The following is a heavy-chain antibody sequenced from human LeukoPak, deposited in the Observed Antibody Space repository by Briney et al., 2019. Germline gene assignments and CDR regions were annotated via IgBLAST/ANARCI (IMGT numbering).Heavy chain of an antibody. D-gene: IGHD6-13*01. CDR1: GGSFSGYY. CDR2: INHSGST. J-gene: IGHJ4*02. CDR3: ARKPLAAAGKIDY. V-gene: IGHV4-34*01. Sequence: SETLSLTCVVYGGSFSGYYWNWIRQPPGKGLEWIGEINHSGSTNYNPSLKSRVTISVDTSKNQFSLKLSSVTAADTAVYYCARKPLAAAGKIDYWGQGTLVTVSS.